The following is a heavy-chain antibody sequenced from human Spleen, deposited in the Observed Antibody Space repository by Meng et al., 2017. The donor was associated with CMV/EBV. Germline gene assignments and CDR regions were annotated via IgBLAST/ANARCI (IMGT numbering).Heavy chain of an antibody. Sequence: TLSLTCAVYGGSFSGYYWSWIRQPPGKGLEWIGEINHSGSTNYNPSLKSRVTISVDTSKNQFSLRLSSVTAADTAVYYCARGALDYWGQGTLVTVSS. CDR1: GGSFSGYY. V-gene: IGHV4-34*01. CDR2: INHSGST. CDR3: ARGALDY. J-gene: IGHJ4*02.